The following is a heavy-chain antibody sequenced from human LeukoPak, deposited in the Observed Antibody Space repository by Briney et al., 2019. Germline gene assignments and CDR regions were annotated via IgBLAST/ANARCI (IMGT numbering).Heavy chain of an antibody. V-gene: IGHV3-30*04. D-gene: IGHD6-13*01. CDR2: VSYDETNK. CDR1: GFTFSAYT. CDR3: ARAYSSYWYAGY. Sequence: GGSLRLSCAASGFTFSAYTMHWVRQAPGKGLEWVALVSYDETNKYYADSVKGRFTISRDTSKNTLFLQMSSLRAEDTALYYCARAYSSYWYAGYWGQGTLVTVSS. J-gene: IGHJ4*02.